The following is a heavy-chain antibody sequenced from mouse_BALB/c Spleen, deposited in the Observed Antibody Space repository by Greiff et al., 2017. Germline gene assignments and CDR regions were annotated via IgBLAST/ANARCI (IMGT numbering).Heavy chain of an antibody. CDR2: ISSGSSTI. V-gene: IGHV5-17*02. CDR1: GFTFSSFG. CDR3: ATSYDYDASY. J-gene: IGHJ2*01. D-gene: IGHD2-4*01. Sequence: EVKLMESGGGLVQPGGSRKLSCAASGFTFSSFGMHWVRQAPEKGLEWVAYISSGSSTIYYADTVKGRFTISRDNPKNTLFLQMTSLRSEDTAMYYCATSYDYDASYWGQGTTLTVSS.